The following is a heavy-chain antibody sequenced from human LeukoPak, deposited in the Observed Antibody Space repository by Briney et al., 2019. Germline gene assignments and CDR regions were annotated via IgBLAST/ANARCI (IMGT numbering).Heavy chain of an antibody. CDR1: GFTFDDYA. Sequence: TGGSLRLSCAVSGFTFDDYAMHWVRQAPGKGLEWVSGISWNSGTIGYADSVKGRFTISRDNAKNSLYLQMNSLRAEDTAVYYCARDYYYYDSGSYYTNIANWGQGTLVTVSS. J-gene: IGHJ4*02. CDR2: ISWNSGTI. D-gene: IGHD3-10*01. CDR3: ARDYYYYDSGSYYTNIAN. V-gene: IGHV3-9*01.